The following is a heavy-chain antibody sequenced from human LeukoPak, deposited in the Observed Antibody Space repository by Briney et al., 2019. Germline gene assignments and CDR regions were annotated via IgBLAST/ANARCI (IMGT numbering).Heavy chain of an antibody. V-gene: IGHV3-64*01. Sequence: GGSLRLSCAASGFTFSSYAMHWVRQAPGKGLEYVSSISSNGGSTFYANSVKGRFTISRDNSKNTLYLQMGSLRAEDMALYYCTRGGWELPDHFDYWGQGTLVIVSS. D-gene: IGHD1-26*01. CDR2: ISSNGGST. J-gene: IGHJ4*02. CDR3: TRGGWELPDHFDY. CDR1: GFTFSSYA.